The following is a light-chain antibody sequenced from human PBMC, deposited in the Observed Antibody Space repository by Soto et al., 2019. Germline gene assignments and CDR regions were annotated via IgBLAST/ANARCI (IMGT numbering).Light chain of an antibody. V-gene: IGKV3-11*01. CDR3: QQRTNWPLT. CDR2: DAS. J-gene: IGKJ4*01. CDR1: QSVTTF. Sequence: EIVLTQSPVTLSLSPGERATLSCRASQSVTTFLAWYQQKPGQAPRLLIYDASKRATGIPARFSGSGSGTDFTLTISSLEPEDFAVYYCQQRTNWPLTFGGGKKVEIK.